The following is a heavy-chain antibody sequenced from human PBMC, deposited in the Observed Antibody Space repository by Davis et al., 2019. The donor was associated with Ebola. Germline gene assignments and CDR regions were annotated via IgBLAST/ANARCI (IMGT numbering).Heavy chain of an antibody. CDR2: INAGNGDT. V-gene: IGHV1-3*01. CDR3: TRVSLYRFSRSSTYFDY. J-gene: IGHJ4*02. D-gene: IGHD2-2*01. CDR1: GYTFSNYA. Sequence: ASVKVSCKTSGYTFSNYAIHWVRQAPGQWLEWMGWINAGNGDTKYSQKFQGRVTITRDTPASTAYMELSSLRPEDTAVYYCTRVSLYRFSRSSTYFDYWGQGTLVTVSS.